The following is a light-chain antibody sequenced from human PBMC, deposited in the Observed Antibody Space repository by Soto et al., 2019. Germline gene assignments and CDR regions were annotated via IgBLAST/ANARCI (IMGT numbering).Light chain of an antibody. CDR2: DAS. CDR1: QSVSSY. J-gene: IGKJ4*01. V-gene: IGKV3-11*01. CDR3: QQRSNWPP. Sequence: EIVLRQSPATLSLSPGERATLSCRASQSVSSYLAWYQQKPGQAPRLLIYDASNRATGIPARFSGSGSGTDFTLTISSLEPEDFAVYYCQQRSNWPPFGGGTKVEIK.